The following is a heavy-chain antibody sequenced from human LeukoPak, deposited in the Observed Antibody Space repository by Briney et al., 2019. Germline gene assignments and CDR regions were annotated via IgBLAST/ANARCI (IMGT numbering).Heavy chain of an antibody. D-gene: IGHD6-13*01. V-gene: IGHV3-7*03. CDR2: IKQDRSEK. J-gene: IGHJ4*02. Sequence: GGSLRLSCAASGFTFTNYWMSWVRQAPGKGLELVANIKQDRSEKYYVDSVKGRFTISRDNAKNSLYLQMNSLRAADTAFYYCARATAAGFDYWGQGTLVTVSS. CDR3: ARATAAGFDY. CDR1: GFTFTNYW.